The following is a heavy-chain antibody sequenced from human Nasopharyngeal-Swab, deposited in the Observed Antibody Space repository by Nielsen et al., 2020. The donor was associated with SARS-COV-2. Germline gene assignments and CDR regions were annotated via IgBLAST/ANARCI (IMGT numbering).Heavy chain of an antibody. J-gene: IGHJ6*02. CDR1: GYTFTSYY. D-gene: IGHD1-7*01. V-gene: IGHV1-46*01. Sequence: VKVSCKASGYTFTSYYLHLVRQAPGQGLEWMVIINPTDCSTSYAQKFEGRVTMTRVTSTSTVYMELNSLRSEDTAVYYCARVLPFRITGTSGMDVWGQGTTVTVS. CDR2: INPTDCST. CDR3: ARVLPFRITGTSGMDV.